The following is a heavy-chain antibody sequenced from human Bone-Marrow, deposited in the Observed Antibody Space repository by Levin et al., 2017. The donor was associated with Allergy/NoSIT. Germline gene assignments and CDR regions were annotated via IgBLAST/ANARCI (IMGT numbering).Heavy chain of an antibody. CDR2: IKDDGTEK. CDR1: GFTFNRYW. D-gene: IGHD2-2*01. V-gene: IGHV3-7*01. CDR3: ARGEFGGSVPDAPFDI. J-gene: IGHJ3*02. Sequence: GESLKISCAASGFTFNRYWMTWVRQAPGKGLEWVANIKDDGTEKYYVDSVNGRFTISRDNAKNSLYLQMNSLTAEDTAVYYCARGEFGGSVPDAPFDIWGQGTMVTVSS.